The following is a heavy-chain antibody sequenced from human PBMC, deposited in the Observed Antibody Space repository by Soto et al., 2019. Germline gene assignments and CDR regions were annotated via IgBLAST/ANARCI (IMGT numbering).Heavy chain of an antibody. Sequence: EVQLLESGGNLVQPGGSLRLSCAASGYTFSSYVMSWVRQAPGKGLEWVSTISGSGASIYDADSVKGRFTISRDNSKNTVYLHMNSLRAEDTAVYYCAKDGLGSCTGGTCYGSDYWGLGTLVTVSS. CDR2: ISGSGASI. CDR3: AKDGLGSCTGGTCYGSDY. D-gene: IGHD2-15*01. V-gene: IGHV3-23*01. J-gene: IGHJ4*02. CDR1: GYTFSSYV.